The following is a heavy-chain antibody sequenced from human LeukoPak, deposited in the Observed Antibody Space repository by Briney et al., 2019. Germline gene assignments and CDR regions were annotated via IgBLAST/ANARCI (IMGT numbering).Heavy chain of an antibody. J-gene: IGHJ4*02. V-gene: IGHV3-48*03. CDR1: GYTFVSHA. D-gene: IGHD3/OR15-3a*01. CDR3: ARDQDWAFDY. Sequence: QAGGSLRLSCAVSGYTFVSHAMNWVRRAPGKGLEWISFINHGGSIVYYADSVKGRFATSRDNAKNSLYLQINSAGADDTAVYYCARDQDWAFDYWGQGTLATVSS. CDR2: INHGGSIV.